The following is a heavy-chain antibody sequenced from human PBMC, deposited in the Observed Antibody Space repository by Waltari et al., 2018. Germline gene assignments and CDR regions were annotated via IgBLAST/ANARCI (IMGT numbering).Heavy chain of an antibody. V-gene: IGHV4-59*11. Sequence: QVQLQESGPGLVKPSETLSLTCTVSGGSISSHYWSWIRQPPGKGLEGIGYIYYSGSTHYNPPLKSRVTISVDTSKNQFSLKLSSLTAADTAVYYCARGKDSGSDWGQGTLVTVSS. CDR2: IYYSGST. CDR3: ARGKDSGSD. CDR1: GGSISSHY. D-gene: IGHD3-10*01. J-gene: IGHJ4*02.